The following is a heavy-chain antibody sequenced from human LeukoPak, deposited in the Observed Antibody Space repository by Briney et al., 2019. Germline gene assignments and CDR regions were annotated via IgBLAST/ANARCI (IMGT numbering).Heavy chain of an antibody. CDR3: AKFLPRTTVTTRMYYFDY. V-gene: IGHV3-23*01. J-gene: IGHJ4*02. CDR2: ISGSGGST. CDR1: GFTFSSYA. Sequence: GGSLRLSCAASGFTFSSYAMSWVRQAPGKGLEWVSAISGSGGSTYYADYVKGRFTISRDNSKNTLYLQMNSLRAEGTAVYYCAKFLPRTTVTTRMYYFDYWGQGTLVTVSS. D-gene: IGHD4-17*01.